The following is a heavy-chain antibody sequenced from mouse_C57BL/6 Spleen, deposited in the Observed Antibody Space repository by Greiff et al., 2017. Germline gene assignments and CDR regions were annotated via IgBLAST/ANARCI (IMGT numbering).Heavy chain of an antibody. Sequence: EVKVVESGGDLVKPGGSLKLSCAASGFTFSSYGMSWVRQTPDKRLEWIATISSGGSYTYYPDSVKGRFTSSSDNAKNTLYLQMSSLKSEDTAMYYYARTGDRDVDYGGQGTTLSGSS. D-gene: IGHD2-13*01. CDR3: ARTGDRDVDY. J-gene: IGHJ2*01. CDR2: ISSGGSYT. CDR1: GFTFSSYG. V-gene: IGHV5-6*01.